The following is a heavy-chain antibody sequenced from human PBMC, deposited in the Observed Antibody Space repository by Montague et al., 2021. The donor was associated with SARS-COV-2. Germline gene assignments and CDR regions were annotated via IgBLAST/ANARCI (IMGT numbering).Heavy chain of an antibody. D-gene: IGHD2-15*01. Sequence: SETLSLTCTVSGGSISSSNYYWGWIRQPLGKGLEWIGNMYYSGSTYYNPSLKSRVTISIDTSKNQFSLKLGSVTTADTAVYYCARDDIVLQGVTKGMDVWGQGTTVTVSS. J-gene: IGHJ6*02. CDR3: ARDDIVLQGVTKGMDV. CDR1: GGSISSSNYY. CDR2: MYYSGST. V-gene: IGHV4-39*07.